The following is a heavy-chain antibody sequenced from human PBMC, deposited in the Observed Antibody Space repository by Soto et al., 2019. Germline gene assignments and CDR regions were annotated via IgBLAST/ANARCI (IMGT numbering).Heavy chain of an antibody. CDR2: INPNSGNT. CDR3: ARDRSGYDFWSGYPTDALAI. V-gene: IGHV1-2*04. J-gene: IGHJ3*02. CDR1: GYTFTGYY. D-gene: IGHD3-3*01. Sequence: GASVKVSCKASGYTFTGYYMHWVRQAPGQGLEWIGWINPNSGNTNYAQKFQGWVTMTRDTSASTAYMELSSLRSEDTAVYYCARDRSGYDFWSGYPTDALAIWGQGTMVTVSS.